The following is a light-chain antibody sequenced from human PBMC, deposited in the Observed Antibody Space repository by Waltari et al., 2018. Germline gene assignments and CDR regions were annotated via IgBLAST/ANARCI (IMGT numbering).Light chain of an antibody. V-gene: IGLV4-60*03. J-gene: IGLJ3*02. Sequence: QPVLTQSSSASAYLGSSVKLSCTLSSGHSDYIIPWHQQQPGKAPRYLMRLEGSGSYNKGSGVPDRFSGSSSGADRYLTISNLQSEDEADYYCETWDRYTWVFGGGTKLTVL. CDR3: ETWDRYTWV. CDR2: LEGSGSY. CDR1: SGHSDYI.